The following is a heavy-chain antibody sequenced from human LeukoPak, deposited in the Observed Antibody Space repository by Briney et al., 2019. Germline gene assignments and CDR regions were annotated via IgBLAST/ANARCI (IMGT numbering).Heavy chain of an antibody. CDR3: ARIGPPGITGTIDAFDI. CDR1: GFSLSTSGMC. D-gene: IGHD1-7*01. J-gene: IGHJ3*02. CDR2: IDWDDDK. Sequence: SGPTLVNPTQTLTLTCTFSGFSLSTSGMCVSWIRQPPGKALEWLARIDWDDDKYYSTSLKTRLTISKDTSKNQVVLTMTNMDPVDTATYYCARIGPPGITGTIDAFDIWGQGTMVTVSS. V-gene: IGHV2-70*11.